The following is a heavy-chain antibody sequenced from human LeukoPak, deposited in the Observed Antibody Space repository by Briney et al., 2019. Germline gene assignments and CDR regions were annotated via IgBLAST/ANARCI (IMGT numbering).Heavy chain of an antibody. CDR1: GDSIRSSSYY. Sequence: SETLSLTCTVSGDSIRSSSYYWAWIRQPPGKGLEWIGEINHSGSTNYNPSLKSRVTISVDTSKNQFSLKLSSVTAADTAVYYCARLSGIAAVWGQGTLVTVSS. D-gene: IGHD6-13*01. J-gene: IGHJ4*02. CDR3: ARLSGIAAV. CDR2: INHSGST. V-gene: IGHV4-39*07.